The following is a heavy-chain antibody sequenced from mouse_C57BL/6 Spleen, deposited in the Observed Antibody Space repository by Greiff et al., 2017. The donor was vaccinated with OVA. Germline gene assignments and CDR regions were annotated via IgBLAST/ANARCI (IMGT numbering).Heavy chain of an antibody. CDR1: GFSLTSYG. CDR3: ARNHDGYYLYFDY. V-gene: IGHV2-2*01. CDR2: IWSGGST. J-gene: IGHJ2*01. D-gene: IGHD2-3*01. Sequence: QVQLQQSGPGLVQPSQSLSITCTVSGFSLTSYGVHWVRQSPGKGLEWLGVIWSGGSTDYNAAFISRLSISKDNSKSQVFFKMNSLQADDTAIYYCARNHDGYYLYFDYWGQGTTLTVSS.